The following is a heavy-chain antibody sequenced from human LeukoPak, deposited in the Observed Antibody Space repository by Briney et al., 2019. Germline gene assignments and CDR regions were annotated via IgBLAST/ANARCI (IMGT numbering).Heavy chain of an antibody. CDR1: AFTVSSNY. D-gene: IGHD2-15*01. Sequence: PGGSLRLSCAASAFTVSSNYMSWVRQAPGKGLEWVANIKQDGSEKYYVDSVKGRFTISRDNAKNSLYLQMNSLRAEDTAVYYCARERSWYCSGGSCYQGYYFDYWGQGTLVTVSS. CDR3: ARERSWYCSGGSCYQGYYFDY. V-gene: IGHV3-7*01. CDR2: IKQDGSEK. J-gene: IGHJ4*02.